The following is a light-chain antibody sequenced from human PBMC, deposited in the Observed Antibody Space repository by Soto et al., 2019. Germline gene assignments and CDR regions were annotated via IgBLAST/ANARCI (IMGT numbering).Light chain of an antibody. Sequence: DIQMTQSPSSLSASVGDRVTITCRASQSISSYLNWYQQKPGKAPKLLIYAASSLKSGVPSRFSGSGSGTDFTLTISSLQPEDFVTYYCQQSYSTLFTFGPGTKVDIK. CDR2: AAS. CDR1: QSISSY. J-gene: IGKJ3*01. V-gene: IGKV1-39*01. CDR3: QQSYSTLFT.